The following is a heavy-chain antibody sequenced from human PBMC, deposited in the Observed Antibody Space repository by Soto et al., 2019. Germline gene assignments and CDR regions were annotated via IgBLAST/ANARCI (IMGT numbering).Heavy chain of an antibody. CDR1: GFTFSSYA. CDR3: ARDLGKSGLLQYYFDY. CDR2: ISYDGSNK. J-gene: IGHJ4*02. Sequence: QVQLVESGGGVVQPGRSLRLSCAASGFTFSSYAMHWVRQAPGKGLEWVAVISYDGSNKYYADSVKGRFTISRDNSKNTLYLQMNSLRAEDTAVYYCARDLGKSGLLQYYFDYWGQGTLVTVSS. D-gene: IGHD2-21*01. V-gene: IGHV3-30-3*01.